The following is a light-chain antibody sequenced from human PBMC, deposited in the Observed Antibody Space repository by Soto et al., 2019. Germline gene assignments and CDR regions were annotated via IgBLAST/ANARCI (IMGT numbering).Light chain of an antibody. CDR2: GNT. Sequence: QSVLTQPPSVSGAPGQRVTISCTGSSSNIGAGYDVSWYQQLPGTAPKFLIYGNTDRPSGVPDRFSGSKSGISASLAITGLQAEDEADYYCQSYDSSLSGYVFGTGTKLTVL. J-gene: IGLJ1*01. CDR1: SSNIGAGYD. CDR3: QSYDSSLSGYV. V-gene: IGLV1-40*01.